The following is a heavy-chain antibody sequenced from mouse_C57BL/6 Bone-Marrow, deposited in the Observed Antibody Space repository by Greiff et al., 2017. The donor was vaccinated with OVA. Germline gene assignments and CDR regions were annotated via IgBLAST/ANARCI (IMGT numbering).Heavy chain of an antibody. V-gene: IGHV5-16*01. CDR3: ARDRYYGSSPYWYCDV. Sequence: EVKLMASEGGLVQPGSSMKLSCTASGFTFSDYYMAWVRQVPEKGLEWVANINYDGSSTYYLDSLKSRFIISRDNAKNILYLQMSSLKAEDTATYYGARDRYYGSSPYWYCDVWGTGTTGTVAS. CDR2: INYDGSST. J-gene: IGHJ1*03. D-gene: IGHD1-1*01. CDR1: GFTFSDYY.